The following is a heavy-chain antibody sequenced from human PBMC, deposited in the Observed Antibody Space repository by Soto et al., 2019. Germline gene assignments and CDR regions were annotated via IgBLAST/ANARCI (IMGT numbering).Heavy chain of an antibody. J-gene: IGHJ4*02. CDR2: INHSGST. CDR1: GGSFSGYY. D-gene: IGHD2-15*01. Sequence: PSETLSLTCAVYGGSFSGYYWSWIRQPPGKGLEWIGEINHSGSTNYNPSLKSRVTISVDTSKNQFSLKLSSVTAADTAVYYCARGLWCSGGSCYGRRLEYWGQGTLVTVSS. V-gene: IGHV4-34*01. CDR3: ARGLWCSGGSCYGRRLEY.